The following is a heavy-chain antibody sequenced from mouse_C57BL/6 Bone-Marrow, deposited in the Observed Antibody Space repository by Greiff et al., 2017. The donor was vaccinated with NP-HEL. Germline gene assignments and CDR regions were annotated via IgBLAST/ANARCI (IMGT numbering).Heavy chain of an antibody. J-gene: IGHJ3*01. V-gene: IGHV1-75*01. CDR1: GYTFTDYY. CDR3: ARPSLYYGYDRAWFAY. CDR2: IFPGSGST. D-gene: IGHD2-2*01. Sequence: QVQLQQSGPELVKPGASVKISCKASGYTFTDYYINWVKQRPGQGLEWIGWIFPGSGSTYYNEQFKGKATLTVDKSSSTAYMLLSSLTSDDSAVYFCARPSLYYGYDRAWFAYWGQGTLVTVSA.